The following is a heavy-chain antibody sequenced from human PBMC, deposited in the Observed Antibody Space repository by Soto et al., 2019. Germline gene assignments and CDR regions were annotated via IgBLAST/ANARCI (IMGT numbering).Heavy chain of an antibody. D-gene: IGHD3-16*01. CDR2: IVPILDSR. CDR1: RDTFSKYA. CDR3: ARGETYLGV. J-gene: IGHJ6*02. Sequence: QVQLVQSGAEVKKPGSSVKVSCKASRDTFSKYAFNWVRQAPGQGLEWMGWIVPILDSRNYAEKFQGRVTITADESTSTAYMELRSLRFGDTAVYYCARGETYLGVWGQGTTVTVSS. V-gene: IGHV1-69*01.